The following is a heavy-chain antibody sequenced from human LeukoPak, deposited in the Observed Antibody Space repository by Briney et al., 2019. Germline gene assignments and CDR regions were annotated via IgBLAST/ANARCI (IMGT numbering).Heavy chain of an antibody. CDR1: GFTFSSYA. CDR3: ARDRDIVVVVAASLDY. CDR2: ISYDGSNK. Sequence: GRSLRLSCAASGFTFSSYAMLWVRQAPGKGLEWVAVISYDGSNKYYADSVKGRFTISRDNSKNTLYLQMNSLRAEDTAVYYCARDRDIVVVVAASLDYWGQGTLVTVSS. V-gene: IGHV3-30-3*01. D-gene: IGHD2-15*01. J-gene: IGHJ4*02.